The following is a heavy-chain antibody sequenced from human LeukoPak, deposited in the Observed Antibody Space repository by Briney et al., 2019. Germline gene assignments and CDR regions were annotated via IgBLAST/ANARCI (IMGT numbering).Heavy chain of an antibody. CDR1: GFAFSNYE. J-gene: IGHJ4*02. D-gene: IGHD6-13*01. CDR2: ISTSSTYI. Sequence: PGGSLRLSCAASGFAFSNYEMNWVRQAPGKGLEWVSVISTSSTYIYYADSVKGRFTISRDNAKNSLYLQMNSLRAEDTAVYYCARVSTAASLAIDSWGQGTLVTVST. V-gene: IGHV3-21*06. CDR3: ARVSTAASLAIDS.